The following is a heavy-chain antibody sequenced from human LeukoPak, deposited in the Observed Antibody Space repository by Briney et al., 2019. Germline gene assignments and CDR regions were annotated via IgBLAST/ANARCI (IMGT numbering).Heavy chain of an antibody. V-gene: IGHV1-18*01. Sequence: ASVKVSCKASGYTFTSYGITWVRQAPGQGPEWMGWISVSNGNTNFSQKLQHRVTMPTDTSTNTAYMGLRSLRPDDTGVYYCPRGMYQLLSWGQGTLVTVSS. D-gene: IGHD2-2*01. CDR1: GYTFTSYG. CDR3: PRGMYQLLS. J-gene: IGHJ4*02. CDR2: ISVSNGNT.